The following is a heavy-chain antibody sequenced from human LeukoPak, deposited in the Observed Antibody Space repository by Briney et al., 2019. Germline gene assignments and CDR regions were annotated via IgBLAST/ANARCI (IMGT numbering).Heavy chain of an antibody. CDR3: ARVGTRIAVAGWFDP. D-gene: IGHD6-19*01. V-gene: IGHV1-2*02. Sequence: ASVKVSCKASGYTFTGYYMHWVRQAPGQGLEWMGWINPNSGGTNYAQKFQGRVTMTRDTSISTAYMELSRLRSDDTAVYYCARVGTRIAVAGWFDPWGEGTLVTVSS. CDR2: INPNSGGT. CDR1: GYTFTGYY. J-gene: IGHJ5*02.